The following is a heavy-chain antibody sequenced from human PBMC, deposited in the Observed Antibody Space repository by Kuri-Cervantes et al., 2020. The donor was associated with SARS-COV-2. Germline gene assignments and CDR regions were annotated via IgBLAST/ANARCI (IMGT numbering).Heavy chain of an antibody. CDR3: ARATGADIVVVPAAMPGDYQLELPHYYYGMDV. Sequence: SVKVSCKASGGTFSSYAISWVRQAPGQGLEWMGGIIPIFGTANYAQKFQGRVTITADKSTSTAYMELSSLRSEDTAVYYCARATGADIVVVPAAMPGDYQLELPHYYYGMDVWGQGTRVTVYS. D-gene: IGHD2-2*01. J-gene: IGHJ6*02. CDR2: IIPIFGTA. V-gene: IGHV1-69*06. CDR1: GGTFSSYA.